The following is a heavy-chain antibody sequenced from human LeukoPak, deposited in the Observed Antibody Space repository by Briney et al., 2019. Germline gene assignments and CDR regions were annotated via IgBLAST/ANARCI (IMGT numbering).Heavy chain of an antibody. CDR3: TTEDCSSTSCYFYL. CDR1: GFTFSNAW. V-gene: IGHV3-15*01. CDR2: IKSKTDGRTT. J-gene: IGHJ4*02. Sequence: GGALRLSCAASGFTFSNAWMSWVRQAPGKVLEWVGRIKSKTDGRTTDYAAPVKGRFTISRDDSKNTLYLQMNSLKTEDTAVYYCTTEDCSSTSCYFYLWGQGTLVTVSS. D-gene: IGHD2-2*01.